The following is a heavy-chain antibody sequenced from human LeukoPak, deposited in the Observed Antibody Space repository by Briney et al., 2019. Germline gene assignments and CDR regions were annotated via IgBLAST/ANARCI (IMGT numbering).Heavy chain of an antibody. CDR2: IKQDGSEK. CDR3: ARDPEWEMATSHPH. D-gene: IGHD5-24*01. Sequence: GGSLRLSCAASGFTFSSYWMSWVRQAPGKGLEWVANIKQDGSEKYYVDSVKGRFAISRDNAKNSLYLQMNSLRAEDTAVYYCARDPEWEMATSHPHWGQGTLVTVSS. J-gene: IGHJ4*02. V-gene: IGHV3-7*01. CDR1: GFTFSSYW.